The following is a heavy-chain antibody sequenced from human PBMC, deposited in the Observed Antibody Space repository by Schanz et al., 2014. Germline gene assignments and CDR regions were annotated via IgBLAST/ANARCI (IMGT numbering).Heavy chain of an antibody. J-gene: IGHJ4*02. CDR3: ARDKGGYYPFDY. Sequence: EVQLLESGGGLVQPGGSLRLSCAASGFTFSSYAMSWVRQAPGKGLEWVASINQDGYDKHYVDSVEGRFTISRDNAKKSLYLQMNSLTADDTAVYYCARDKGGYYPFDYWGRGTLVTVSS. CDR1: GFTFSSYA. CDR2: INQDGYDK. D-gene: IGHD3-3*01. V-gene: IGHV3-7*01.